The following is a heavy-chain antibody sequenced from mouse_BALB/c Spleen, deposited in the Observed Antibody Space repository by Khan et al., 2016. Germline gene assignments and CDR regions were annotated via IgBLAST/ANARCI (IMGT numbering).Heavy chain of an antibody. CDR3: ARYDYDRGYFDY. Sequence: VQLKESGPGLVKPSQSLSLTCTVTGYSITSDYAWNWIRQFPGNKLAWMGYISYSGSTSYNPSLKSRISITRDTSKNQFFLQLNSVATEDTATYYCARYDYDRGYFDYWGQGTTLTVSS. D-gene: IGHD2-4*01. J-gene: IGHJ2*01. CDR2: ISYSGST. V-gene: IGHV3-2*02. CDR1: GYSITSDYA.